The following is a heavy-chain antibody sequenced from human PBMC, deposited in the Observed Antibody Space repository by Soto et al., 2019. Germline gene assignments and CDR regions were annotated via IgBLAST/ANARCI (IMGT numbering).Heavy chain of an antibody. CDR3: GRDYYDSSGYLGPCDY. V-gene: IGHV3-74*01. Sequence: GGSLRLSCAASGFTFRGHWMHWVRQAPGKGLVWVSRVNGDGSRTNYADSVKGRFTISRDNAKNTVYLEMNSLRLEDTAVYYCGRDYYDSSGYLGPCDYWGQGALVTVSS. D-gene: IGHD3-22*01. CDR2: VNGDGSRT. J-gene: IGHJ4*02. CDR1: GFTFRGHW.